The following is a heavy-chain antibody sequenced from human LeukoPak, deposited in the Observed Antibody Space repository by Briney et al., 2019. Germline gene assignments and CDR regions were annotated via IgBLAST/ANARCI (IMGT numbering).Heavy chain of an antibody. CDR2: IYYSGST. V-gene: IGHV4-59*01. J-gene: IGHJ4*02. CDR1: GGSISSYY. CDR3: AREGYYDSSGYFDY. D-gene: IGHD3-22*01. Sequence: SGTLSLTCTVSGGSISSYYWSWIRQPPGKGLEWIGYIYYSGSTNYNPSLKRRVTISVDTSKNQFSLKLSSVTAADTAVYYCAREGYYDSSGYFDYWGQGTLVTVSS.